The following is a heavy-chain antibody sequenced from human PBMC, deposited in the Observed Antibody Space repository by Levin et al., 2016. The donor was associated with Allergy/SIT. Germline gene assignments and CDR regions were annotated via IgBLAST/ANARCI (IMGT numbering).Heavy chain of an antibody. Sequence: ASVKVSCKASGYTFTSYYMHWVRQAPGQGLEWMGIINPSGGSTSYAQKFQGTVTMTWDTSTSTVYMELSSLRSEDTAVYYCAREGLEGYCSGAGCSMDVWGQGTTVTVSS. J-gene: IGHJ6*02. D-gene: IGHD2-15*01. CDR1: GYTFTSYY. CDR2: INPSGGST. V-gene: IGHV1-46*01. CDR3: AREGLEGYCSGAGCSMDV.